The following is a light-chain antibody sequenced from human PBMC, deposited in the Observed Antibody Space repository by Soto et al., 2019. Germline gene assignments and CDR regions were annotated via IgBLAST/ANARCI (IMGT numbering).Light chain of an antibody. CDR3: QQRSNPIT. Sequence: EIVMTQSPATLSVSPGERATLSCRASQSISSYLAWYQQKPGQAPRLLIYGASTRATGIPARFSGSGSGTEFTLTISSLEPEDFAVYYCQQRSNPITFGQGTRLEIK. V-gene: IGKV3-11*01. CDR2: GAS. CDR1: QSISSY. J-gene: IGKJ5*01.